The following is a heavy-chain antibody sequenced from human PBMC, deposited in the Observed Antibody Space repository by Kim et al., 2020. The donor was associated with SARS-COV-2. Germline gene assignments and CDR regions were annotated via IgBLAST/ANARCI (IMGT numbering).Heavy chain of an antibody. D-gene: IGHD6-13*01. CDR1: GYSFTSYW. Sequence: GESLKISCKGSGYSFTSYWIGWVRQMPGKGLEWMGIIYPGDSDTRYSPSFQGQVTISADKSISTAYLQWSSLKASDTAMYYCARLGLVRGIAAAVHYWGQGTLVTVSS. CDR3: ARLGLVRGIAAAVHY. CDR2: IYPGDSDT. V-gene: IGHV5-51*01. J-gene: IGHJ4*02.